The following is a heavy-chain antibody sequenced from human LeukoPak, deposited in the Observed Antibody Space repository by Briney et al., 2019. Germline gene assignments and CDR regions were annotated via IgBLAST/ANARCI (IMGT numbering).Heavy chain of an antibody. J-gene: IGHJ4*02. Sequence: ASVKVSCKASGGTFSSYAISWVRQAPGQGLEWMGWISAYNGNTNYAQKFQGRVTMTRDTSTSTVYMELSSLRSDDTAIYYCARSVKMPTIVHWGQGTLVTVSS. CDR2: ISAYNGNT. CDR1: GGTFSSYA. CDR3: ARSVKMPTIVH. V-gene: IGHV1-18*01. D-gene: IGHD5-24*01.